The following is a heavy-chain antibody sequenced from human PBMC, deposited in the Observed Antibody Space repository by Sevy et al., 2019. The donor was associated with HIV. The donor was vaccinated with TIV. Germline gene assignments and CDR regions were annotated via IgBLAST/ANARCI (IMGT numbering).Heavy chain of an antibody. CDR3: ASSNCTNGVCYIYYMDV. J-gene: IGHJ6*03. Sequence: GGSLRLSCAASGFTFSSYGMHWVRQAPGKGLEWVAVIWYDGSNKYYADSVKGRFTISRDNSKNTLYLQMNSLRAEDKAVYYCASSNCTNGVCYIYYMDVWGKGTTVTVSS. CDR1: GFTFSSYG. V-gene: IGHV3-33*01. CDR2: IWYDGSNK. D-gene: IGHD2-8*01.